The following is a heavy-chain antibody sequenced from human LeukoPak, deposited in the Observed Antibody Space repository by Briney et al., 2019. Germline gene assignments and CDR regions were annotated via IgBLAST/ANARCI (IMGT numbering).Heavy chain of an antibody. CDR2: ISYDGSNK. CDR3: ARAVVAYYYYYMDV. V-gene: IGHV3-30*01. J-gene: IGHJ6*03. CDR1: GFTFSSYA. Sequence: GRSLRLSCAASGFTFSSYAMHWFRQAPGKGLEWVAVISYDGSNKYYADSVKGRFTISRDNSKNTLYLQMNSLRAEDTAVYYCARAVVAYYYYYMDVWGKGTTVTVSS. D-gene: IGHD2-2*01.